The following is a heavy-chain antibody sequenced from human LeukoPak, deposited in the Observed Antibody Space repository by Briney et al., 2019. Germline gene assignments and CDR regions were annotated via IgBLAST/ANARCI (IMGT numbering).Heavy chain of an antibody. CDR2: ISAYNGNT. CDR1: GYTFTSYG. J-gene: IGHJ5*02. CDR3: AREVGSGWANWFDP. Sequence: ASVKVSCKASGYTFTSYGISWVRQAPGQGLEWMGWISAYNGNTNYAQKLQSRVTMTTDTSTSTAYMELRSLRSDDTAVYYCAREVGSGWANWFDPWGQGTLVTVSS. D-gene: IGHD6-19*01. V-gene: IGHV1-18*01.